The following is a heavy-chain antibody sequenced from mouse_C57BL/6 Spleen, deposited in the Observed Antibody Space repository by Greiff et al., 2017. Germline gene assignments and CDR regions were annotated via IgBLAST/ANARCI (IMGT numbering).Heavy chain of an antibody. J-gene: IGHJ1*03. CDR2: IYPGDGNT. Sequence: VQRVESGPELVKPGASVKISCKASGYAFSSSWMNWVKQRPGKGLEWIGRIYPGDGNTNYNGKFKGKATLTADKSSSTAYMQLSSLTSEDSTVYFCARLYYDSSYWYFDVWGTGTTVTVSS. CDR1: GYAFSSSW. CDR3: ARLYYDSSYWYFDV. V-gene: IGHV1-82*01. D-gene: IGHD1-1*01.